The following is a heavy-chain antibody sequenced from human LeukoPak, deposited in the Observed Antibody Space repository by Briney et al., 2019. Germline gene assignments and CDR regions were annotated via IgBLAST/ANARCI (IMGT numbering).Heavy chain of an antibody. D-gene: IGHD6-13*01. CDR2: IYYSGST. CDR3: AREVLAAAGTYDY. CDR1: GGSISSYY. Sequence: PSETLSLTCTVSGGSISSYYWSRIRQPPGKGLEWIGYIYYSGSTNYNPSLKSRVTISVDTSKNQFSLKLSSVTAADTAVYYCAREVLAAAGTYDYWGQGNLVTVSS. V-gene: IGHV4-59*01. J-gene: IGHJ4*02.